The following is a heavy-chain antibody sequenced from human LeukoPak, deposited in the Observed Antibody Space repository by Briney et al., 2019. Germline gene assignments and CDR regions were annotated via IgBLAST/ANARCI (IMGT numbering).Heavy chain of an antibody. CDR2: IYSGGST. Sequence: PGGSLRLSCVASGFTFSNYAMSWVRQAPGKGLEWVSVIYSGGSTYYADSVKGRFTISRDNSKNTLYLQMNSLRAEDTAVYYCARVTTKFYFDYWGQGTLVTVSS. D-gene: IGHD4-17*01. CDR1: GFTFSNYA. V-gene: IGHV3-66*02. J-gene: IGHJ4*02. CDR3: ARVTTKFYFDY.